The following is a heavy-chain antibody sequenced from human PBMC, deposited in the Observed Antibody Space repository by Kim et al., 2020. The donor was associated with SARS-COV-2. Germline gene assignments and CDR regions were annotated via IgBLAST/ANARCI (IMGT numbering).Heavy chain of an antibody. CDR3: ARGLTTDYGDYGVAFWYFDL. D-gene: IGHD4-17*01. V-gene: IGHV5-51*01. CDR1: GYSFTSYW. J-gene: IGHJ2*01. CDR2: IYPGDSDT. Sequence: GESLKISCKGSGYSFTSYWIGWVRQMPGKGLEWMGIIYPGDSDTRYSPSFQGQVTISADKSISTAYLQWSSLKASDTAMYYCARGLTTDYGDYGVAFWYFDLWGRGTLVTVSS.